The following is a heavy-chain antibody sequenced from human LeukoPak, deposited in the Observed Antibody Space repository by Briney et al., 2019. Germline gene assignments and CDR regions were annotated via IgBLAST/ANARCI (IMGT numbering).Heavy chain of an antibody. D-gene: IGHD6-13*01. CDR3: ATVVAAAGPSDY. CDR2: IKQDGSEK. J-gene: IGHJ4*02. CDR1: GFTFISYW. Sequence: PGGSLRLSCAASGFTFISYWMSWVRQAPGKGMEWVANIKQDGSEKYYVDSVKGRFTISRDNAKNSLYLQMNSLRAEDTAVYYCATVVAAAGPSDYWGQGTLVTVSS. V-gene: IGHV3-7*01.